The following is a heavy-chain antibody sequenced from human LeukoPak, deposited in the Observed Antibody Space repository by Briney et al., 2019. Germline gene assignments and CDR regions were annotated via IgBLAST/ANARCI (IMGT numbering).Heavy chain of an antibody. Sequence: SETLSPTCTVSGGSISYYYWSWIRQSPGKGLEWIGYIYYSGTTNYNPSLKSRVTISVDTSKNQFSLQLRSVTAADTAVYYCAREDPQTTVPEGMDVWGQGTTVTVSS. CDR3: AREDPQTTVPEGMDV. CDR1: GGSISYYY. D-gene: IGHD4-17*01. V-gene: IGHV4-59*01. J-gene: IGHJ6*02. CDR2: IYYSGTT.